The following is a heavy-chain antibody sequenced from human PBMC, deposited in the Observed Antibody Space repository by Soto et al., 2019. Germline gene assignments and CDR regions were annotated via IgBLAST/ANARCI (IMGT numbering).Heavy chain of an antibody. Sequence: HPGGSLRLSCAASGFTFSSYWMSWVRQAPGKGLEWVANIKQDGSEKYYVDSVKGRFTISRDNAKNSLYLQMNSLRAEDTAVYYCARPLRWPREFYFDYWGQGTLVTVSS. CDR2: IKQDGSEK. CDR1: GFTFSSYW. D-gene: IGHD4-17*01. V-gene: IGHV3-7*01. CDR3: ARPLRWPREFYFDY. J-gene: IGHJ4*02.